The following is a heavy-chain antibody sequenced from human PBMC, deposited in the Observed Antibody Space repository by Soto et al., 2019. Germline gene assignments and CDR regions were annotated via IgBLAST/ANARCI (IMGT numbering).Heavy chain of an antibody. J-gene: IGHJ3*02. Sequence: PGGSLRLSCAASGFSFSSYAMHWVRQAPGKGLEYVSAISSNGGSTYYANSVKGRFTISRDNSKNTLYLQMASLRAEDMAVYYWAREQTVRAHVAFDNWGEGRMVT. CDR3: AREQTVRAHVAFDN. CDR1: GFSFSSYA. D-gene: IGHD4-17*01. V-gene: IGHV3-64*01. CDR2: ISSNGGST.